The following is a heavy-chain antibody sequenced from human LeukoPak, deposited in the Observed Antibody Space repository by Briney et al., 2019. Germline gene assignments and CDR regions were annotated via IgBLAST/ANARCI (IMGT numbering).Heavy chain of an antibody. D-gene: IGHD3-3*01. J-gene: IGHJ4*02. Sequence: GGSLRLSCAASGFTFSSYWMSWVRQAPGKGLEWVAKMKQDGSERYYVDSVKGRFTISRDNAKNSLYLQMNSLRAEDTAVYYCARGGADLWSGSHYFDYWGQGTRVTVSS. CDR2: MKQDGSER. CDR1: GFTFSSYW. V-gene: IGHV3-7*01. CDR3: ARGGADLWSGSHYFDY.